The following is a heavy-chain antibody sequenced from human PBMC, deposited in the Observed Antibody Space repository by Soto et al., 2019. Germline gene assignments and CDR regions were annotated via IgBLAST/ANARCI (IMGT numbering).Heavy chain of an antibody. J-gene: IGHJ4*02. Sequence: QVQLVQSGAEVKKPGSSVKVSCKASGGTFSSYATNWVRQAPGQGLEWMGGIIPIFGTANYAQKFQGRVTITADESTSTAYMELSSLRSEDTAVYYCARLPPPHSTTVTTCLWGQGTLVTVSS. CDR3: ARLPPPHSTTVTTCL. CDR1: GGTFSSYA. CDR2: IIPIFGTA. V-gene: IGHV1-69*12. D-gene: IGHD4-17*01.